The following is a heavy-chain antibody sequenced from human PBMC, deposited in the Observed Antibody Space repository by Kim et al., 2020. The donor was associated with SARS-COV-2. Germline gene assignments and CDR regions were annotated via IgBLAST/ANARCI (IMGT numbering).Heavy chain of an antibody. CDR3: RYTTMARGIDY. Sequence: GGSLRLSCAASGFTFSTDWMYWVRQAPGKGLVWVSLIKRDGSATYYADSVKGRFTISRDNAKNTLYLHMNSLRAEDTAVYYCRYTTMARGIDYWGQGTLVTVSS. V-gene: IGHV3-74*01. J-gene: IGHJ4*02. D-gene: IGHD5-18*01. CDR2: IKRDGSAT. CDR1: GFTFSTDW.